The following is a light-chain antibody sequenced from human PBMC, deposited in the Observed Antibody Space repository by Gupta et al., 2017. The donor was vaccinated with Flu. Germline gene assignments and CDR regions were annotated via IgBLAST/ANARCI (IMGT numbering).Light chain of an antibody. Sequence: VLTQSPDSLALSLGERATISCKSSQSLLYSSNNKNYLAWFQQKPGQPPKLLIYWASTRESGVPDRFSGRGSGTEFTLTISTLQAEDVAIYYCQQKDRTPFTFGQGTKVDIK. CDR1: QSLLYSSNNKNY. J-gene: IGKJ2*01. V-gene: IGKV4-1*01. CDR3: QQKDRTPFT. CDR2: WAS.